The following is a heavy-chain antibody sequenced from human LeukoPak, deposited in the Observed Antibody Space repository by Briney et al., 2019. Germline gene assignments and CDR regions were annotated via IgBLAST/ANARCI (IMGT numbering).Heavy chain of an antibody. Sequence: SETLSLTCTVSGGSITSTSYFWAWIRQPPGKGLEWIGSIYFSGSTHYNPSLKSRSTISEDTSKKQISLRVRSVTAADTAVYYCASGVNYFDYWGQGTLVTVSS. J-gene: IGHJ4*02. CDR3: ASGVNYFDY. CDR2: IYFSGST. D-gene: IGHD3-3*01. CDR1: GGSITSTSYF. V-gene: IGHV4-39*01.